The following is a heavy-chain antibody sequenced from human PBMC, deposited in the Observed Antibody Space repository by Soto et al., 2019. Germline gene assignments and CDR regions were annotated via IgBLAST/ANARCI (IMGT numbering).Heavy chain of an antibody. CDR3: ARASSSSAFDI. J-gene: IGHJ3*02. V-gene: IGHV3-21*01. D-gene: IGHD6-6*01. CDR2: ISSSRSYI. Sequence: GGSLRLSCAASGFTFSSYSMNWVRQAPGKGLEWVSSISSSRSYIYYADSVKGRFTISRDNAKNSLYLQMNSLRAEDTAVYYCARASSSSAFDIWGQGTMVTVSS. CDR1: GFTFSSYS.